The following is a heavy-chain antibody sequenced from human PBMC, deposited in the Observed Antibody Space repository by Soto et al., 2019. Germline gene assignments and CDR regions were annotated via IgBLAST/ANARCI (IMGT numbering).Heavy chain of an antibody. CDR1: GFDFSNAL. CDR3: TRVQAYSSAA. CDR2: VNSDGTIT. J-gene: IGHJ5*02. D-gene: IGHD2-21*01. Sequence: PGGSLRLSCAASGFDFSNALMHWVRQAPGKGLVWVSHVNSDGTITTYADSVKGRFTISRDNAKNTVYLQMNSLRVEDSAVYYCTRVQAYSSAAWGQGTRSPSP. V-gene: IGHV3-74*01.